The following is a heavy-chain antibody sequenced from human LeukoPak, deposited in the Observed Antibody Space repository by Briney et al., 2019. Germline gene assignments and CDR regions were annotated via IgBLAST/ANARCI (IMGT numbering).Heavy chain of an antibody. CDR1: GFTFSSYS. Sequence: GGSLRLSCAASGFTFSSYSMNWVRQAPGKGLEWVSSISSSSSYIYYADSVKGRFTISRDNAKNSLYLQMNSLRAEDTAVYYCARATYYYDSSGYYPSASMDVWGKGTTVTVSS. V-gene: IGHV3-21*04. CDR3: ARATYYYDSSGYYPSASMDV. J-gene: IGHJ6*03. CDR2: ISSSSSYI. D-gene: IGHD3-22*01.